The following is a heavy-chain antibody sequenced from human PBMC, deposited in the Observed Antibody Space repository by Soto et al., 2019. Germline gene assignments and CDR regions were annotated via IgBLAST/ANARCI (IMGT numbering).Heavy chain of an antibody. V-gene: IGHV1-69*13. D-gene: IGHD3-22*01. J-gene: IGHJ4*02. Sequence: ASVKVSCKASGGTFSSYAISWVRQAPGQGLEWMGGIIPIFGTANYAQKFQGRVTITADESTSTAYMELSSLRSEDTAVYYRARGYYDSSGYGSFDYWGQGTLVTVSS. CDR1: GGTFSSYA. CDR3: ARGYYDSSGYGSFDY. CDR2: IIPIFGTA.